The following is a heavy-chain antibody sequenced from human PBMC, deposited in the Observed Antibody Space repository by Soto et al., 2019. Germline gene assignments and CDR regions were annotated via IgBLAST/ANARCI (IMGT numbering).Heavy chain of an antibody. D-gene: IGHD7-27*01. V-gene: IGHV4-30-2*01. Sequence: QLQLQESGSGLVKPSQTLSLTCAVSGDSLTSGPYSWSWIGQPPGKGLEWIGYIYHSGSTYYTPSLRSRVFMSVDRSKNQFSLHLSSVTAADTAMYFCARRGAWGYYFDVWGQGALVTVAS. CDR2: IYHSGST. J-gene: IGHJ4*02. CDR1: GDSLTSGPYS. CDR3: ARRGAWGYYFDV.